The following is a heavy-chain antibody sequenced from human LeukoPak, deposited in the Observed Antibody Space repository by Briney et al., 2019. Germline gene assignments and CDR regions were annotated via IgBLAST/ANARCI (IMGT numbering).Heavy chain of an antibody. CDR3: ARDRITISAFDI. J-gene: IGHJ3*02. V-gene: IGHV4-31*03. D-gene: IGHD3-10*01. Sequence: SETLSLTCTVSGGSISSGGYYWSWIRQHPGKGLEWIGYIYYSGSTYYNPSLKSRVTISVDTSKNQFSLKLSSVTAADTAVYYCARDRITISAFDIWGQGTMVTVSS. CDR1: GGSISSGGYY. CDR2: IYYSGST.